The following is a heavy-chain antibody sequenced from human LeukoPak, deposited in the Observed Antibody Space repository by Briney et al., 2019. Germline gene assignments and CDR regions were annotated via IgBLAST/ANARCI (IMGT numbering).Heavy chain of an antibody. CDR1: GGSISSYY. Sequence: PSETLSLTCTVSGGSISSYYWSWIRQPPGKGLEWIGYIYYSGSTNYNPSLKSRVTISVDTSKNQFSLKLSSVTAADTAVYYCAREGGSYPYWYFDLWGRGTLVTVSS. J-gene: IGHJ2*01. CDR2: IYYSGST. D-gene: IGHD1-26*01. CDR3: AREGGSYPYWYFDL. V-gene: IGHV4-59*01.